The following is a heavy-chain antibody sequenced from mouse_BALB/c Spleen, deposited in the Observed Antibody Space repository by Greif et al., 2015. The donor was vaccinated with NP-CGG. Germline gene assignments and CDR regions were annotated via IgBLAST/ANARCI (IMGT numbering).Heavy chain of an antibody. CDR3: ARWGIYYGNLYAMDY. V-gene: IGHV1-31*01. D-gene: IGHD2-1*01. Sequence: VQLQQSGPELVKPGASVKISCKASGYSFTGYYMHWVKQSHVKSLEWIGRINPYNGATSYNQNFKDKASLTVDKSSSTAYMELHSLTSEDSAVYYCARWGIYYGNLYAMDYWGQGTSVTVSS. CDR1: GYSFTGYY. CDR2: INPYNGAT. J-gene: IGHJ4*01.